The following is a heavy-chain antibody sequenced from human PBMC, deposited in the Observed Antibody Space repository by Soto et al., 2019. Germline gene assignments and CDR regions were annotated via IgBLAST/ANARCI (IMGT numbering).Heavy chain of an antibody. V-gene: IGHV4-34*01. CDR1: GGSFSGYY. D-gene: IGHD2-8*01. CDR3: ARGRGTNTHYYYYMDV. CDR2: INHSGST. Sequence: QVQLQQWGAGLLKPSETLSLTCAVYGGSFSGYYWSWIRQPPGKGLEWIGEINHSGSTNYNPSLTSRVTISVDTSKNQCSLKLSSVTAADTAVYYCARGRGTNTHYYYYMDVWGKGTTVTVSS. J-gene: IGHJ6*03.